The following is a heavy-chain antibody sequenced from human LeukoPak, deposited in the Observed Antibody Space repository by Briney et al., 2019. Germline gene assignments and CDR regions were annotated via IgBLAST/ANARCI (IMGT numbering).Heavy chain of an antibody. Sequence: GGSLRLSCTASGFTFTNYAMTWVRQAPGKGLEWVSVISAGGGSTYHADAVKGRFTISRDNSKNTLYLQMNSLRAEDTALYYCAKDIAAMAPYYGMDVWGQGTTVTVSS. J-gene: IGHJ6*02. CDR3: AKDIAAMAPYYGMDV. D-gene: IGHD6-6*01. CDR2: ISAGGGST. CDR1: GFTFTNYA. V-gene: IGHV3-23*01.